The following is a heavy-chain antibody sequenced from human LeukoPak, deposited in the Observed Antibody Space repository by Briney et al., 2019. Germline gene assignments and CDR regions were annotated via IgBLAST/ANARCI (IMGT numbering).Heavy chain of an antibody. Sequence: GGSMRLSCAASEFSFSTYDMSWVRQAPGKGLEWVSDISGNGVTTYYADSVKGRFTISRDNSKNTLYLQMNSLRAEDTAVYYCATDRGWRTSGYYLYYFEYWGQGALVTYSS. D-gene: IGHD3-3*01. J-gene: IGHJ4*02. CDR2: ISGNGVTT. CDR3: ATDRGWRTSGYYLYYFEY. V-gene: IGHV3-23*01. CDR1: EFSFSTYD.